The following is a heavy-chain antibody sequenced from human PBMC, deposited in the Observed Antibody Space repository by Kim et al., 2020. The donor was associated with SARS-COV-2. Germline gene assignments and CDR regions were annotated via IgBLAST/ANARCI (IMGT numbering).Heavy chain of an antibody. CDR1: GFTFSGYT. CDR3: ARDSSL. V-gene: IGHV3-30-3*01. J-gene: IGHJ4*02. D-gene: IGHD6-19*01. CDR2: ISDDGSNK. Sequence: GGSLRLSCAASGFTFSGYTMHWVRQAPGKGLEWVAVISDDGSNKYYADSVKGRFTMSRDNSKNTLYLQMSSLRTEDTAVYYCARDSSLWGQGTLVTVSS.